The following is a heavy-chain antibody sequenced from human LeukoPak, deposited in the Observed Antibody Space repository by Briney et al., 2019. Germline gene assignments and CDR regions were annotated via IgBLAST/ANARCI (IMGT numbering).Heavy chain of an antibody. J-gene: IGHJ4*02. CDR1: GFVFSTYG. Sequence: GGSLRLSCAASGFVFSTYGMHWVRQAPGKGLEWVALIPYDGSNKYYADSVKGRFTVSRYNSKNTLYLQMNSLRAEDTAVYYCVRGAYSSSWLNFDYWGQGTLVTVSS. D-gene: IGHD6-13*01. CDR3: VRGAYSSSWLNFDY. CDR2: IPYDGSNK. V-gene: IGHV3-30*19.